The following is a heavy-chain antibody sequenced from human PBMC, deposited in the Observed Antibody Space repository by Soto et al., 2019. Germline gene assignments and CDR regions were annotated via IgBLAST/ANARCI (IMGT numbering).Heavy chain of an antibody. CDR2: ISYDGSNK. Sequence: QVQLVASGGGVVQPGRSLRLSCAASGFTFSSYAMHWVRQAPGKGLEWVAVISYDGSNKYYADSVKGRFTISRDNSKNTLYLQMNSLRAEDTAVYYCAKDHDSNSYDYWGRGTLVTVSS. D-gene: IGHD6-13*01. CDR3: AKDHDSNSYDY. V-gene: IGHV3-30-3*01. J-gene: IGHJ4*02. CDR1: GFTFSSYA.